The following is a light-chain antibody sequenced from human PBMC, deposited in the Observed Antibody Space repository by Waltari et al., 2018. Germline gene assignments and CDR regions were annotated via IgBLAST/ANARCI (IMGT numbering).Light chain of an antibody. Sequence: IQMTQSPSTLSASVGDRVTITCRASQSISIFFSWYQQKPGRAPKLLLSKASTLQSGVPSRFSGSGSVTEITLTISSLQPDDFATYYCQQYNTYPVTFGGGTKVEIK. V-gene: IGKV1-5*03. CDR2: KAS. CDR1: QSISIF. J-gene: IGKJ4*01. CDR3: QQYNTYPVT.